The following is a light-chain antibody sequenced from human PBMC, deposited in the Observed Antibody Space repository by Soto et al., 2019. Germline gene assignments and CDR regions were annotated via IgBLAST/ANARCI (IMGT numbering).Light chain of an antibody. V-gene: IGLV2-14*01. Sequence: QSALTQPASVSGSPGQSITISCTGTTSDIGAYNFVSWYQHHPDKAPKLIIYGVTNRPSGVSNRFSGSKSANTASLTISGRQTKDETHYYCCSYTRKITAHLIFGGGTKLTVL. CDR1: TSDIGAYNF. CDR3: CSYTRKITAHLI. CDR2: GVT. J-gene: IGLJ2*01.